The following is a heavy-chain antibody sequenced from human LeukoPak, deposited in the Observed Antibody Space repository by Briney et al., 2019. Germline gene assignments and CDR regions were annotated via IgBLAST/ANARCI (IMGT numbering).Heavy chain of an antibody. Sequence: SETLSLTCAVYGGSFSGYYWSWIRQPPGKGLEWIGEINHSGSTNYNPSLGSRVSILVDTSKNQFSLKLRSMTAADTAVYFCATIQRDHAFDIWGQGTMVTVSS. J-gene: IGHJ3*02. V-gene: IGHV4-34*01. CDR2: INHSGST. CDR1: GGSFSGYY. D-gene: IGHD6-25*01. CDR3: ATIQRDHAFDI.